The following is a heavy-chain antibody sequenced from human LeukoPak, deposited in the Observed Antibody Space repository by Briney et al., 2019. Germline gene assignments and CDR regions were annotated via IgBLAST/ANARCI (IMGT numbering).Heavy chain of an antibody. CDR2: IYYSGST. Sequence: SEALSLTCTVSGGSISSSSYYWGWIRQPPGKGLEWIGSIYYSGSTYYNPSLKSRVTTSVDTSKNQFSLELSSVTAADTAVYYCARALRELVPAAVNPFDCWGQGTLVTVSS. CDR1: GGSISSSSYY. D-gene: IGHD2-2*01. J-gene: IGHJ4*02. V-gene: IGHV4-39*07. CDR3: ARALRELVPAAVNPFDC.